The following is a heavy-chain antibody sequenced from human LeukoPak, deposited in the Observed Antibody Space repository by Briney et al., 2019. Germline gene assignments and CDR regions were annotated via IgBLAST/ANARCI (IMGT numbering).Heavy chain of an antibody. D-gene: IGHD6-19*01. J-gene: IGHJ5*02. V-gene: IGHV3-74*01. CDR3: ARINSVPGSEGS. CDR2: INSDGSTT. CDR1: GFTFSTYW. Sequence: SGGSLRLSCAASGFTFSTYWMHWVRQSPGKGLVWVSRINSDGSTTNYADSVKGRFTISRDNAKNTLYLQMNSLRPEDTALYYCARINSVPGSEGSWGQGTLVTVSS.